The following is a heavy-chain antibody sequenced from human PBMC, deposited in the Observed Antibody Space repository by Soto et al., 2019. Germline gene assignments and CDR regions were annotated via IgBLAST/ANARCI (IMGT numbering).Heavy chain of an antibody. D-gene: IGHD3-16*02. Sequence: GGSLRLSCTASGITFSNYAMSWVRQAPRKGLEWVSSISTSGGRPYYADSVKGRFTISRDNSKNTLYLQMNSPRVEDTAVYYCAKDPDRYDYVWGTYRYIDHWGQGTLVTV. J-gene: IGHJ4*02. CDR1: GITFSNYA. V-gene: IGHV3-23*01. CDR3: AKDPDRYDYVWGTYRYIDH. CDR2: ISTSGGRP.